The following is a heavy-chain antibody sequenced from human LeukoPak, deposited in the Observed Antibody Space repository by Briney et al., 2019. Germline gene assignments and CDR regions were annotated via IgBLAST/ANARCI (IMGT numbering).Heavy chain of an antibody. D-gene: IGHD3-16*01. CDR3: ARVVWGESGYYFDY. J-gene: IGHJ4*02. Sequence: ASVKVSCKASGYTFTDYYMHWVRQAPGQGLEWMGWINTKSGGTNYAQKFQGRVTMTRDTSISTAYMELSRLRSDDTAVYYCARVVWGESGYYFDYWGQGTLVTVSS. V-gene: IGHV1-2*02. CDR1: GYTFTDYY. CDR2: INTKSGGT.